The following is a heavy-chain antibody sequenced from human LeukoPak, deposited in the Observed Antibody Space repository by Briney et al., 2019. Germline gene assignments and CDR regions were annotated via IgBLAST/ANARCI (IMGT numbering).Heavy chain of an antibody. J-gene: IGHJ3*02. CDR2: ISAYNGNT. V-gene: IGHV1-18*01. D-gene: IGHD2-15*01. CDR1: GYTFTSYG. Sequence: ASVKVSCKASGYTFTSYGISWVRQAPGQGLEWMGWISAYNGNTNYAQKLQGRVTMTTDISTSTAYMELRSLRSDDTAVYYCARVWELVAATRLQVNPDAFDIWGQGTMVTVSS. CDR3: ARVWELVAATRLQVNPDAFDI.